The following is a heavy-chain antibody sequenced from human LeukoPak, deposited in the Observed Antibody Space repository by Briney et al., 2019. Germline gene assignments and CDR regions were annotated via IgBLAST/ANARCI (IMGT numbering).Heavy chain of an antibody. CDR2: ISGSGGTT. D-gene: IGHD2-8*01. CDR3: ANGNRCTSPNCLGYYYFYMDV. J-gene: IGHJ6*03. Sequence: GGSLRLSCAASGFTFSSYAMSWVRQAPGKGLEWVSAISGSGGTTYYADSVKGRFTISRDNSKNTLYLQMNSLRAEDMAVYYCANGNRCTSPNCLGYYYFYMDVWGKGTAVTVSS. V-gene: IGHV3-23*01. CDR1: GFTFSSYA.